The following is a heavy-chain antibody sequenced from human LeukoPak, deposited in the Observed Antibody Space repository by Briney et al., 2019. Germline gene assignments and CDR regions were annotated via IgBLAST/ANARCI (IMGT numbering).Heavy chain of an antibody. J-gene: IGHJ2*01. Sequence: PRGSPRLSCAASGFTFSSFAMSWVRQAPGKGLEWVSTISGSGHNTHYADSVKGRFTISRDNSENTVYLQMNSLRAEDTAVYYCADPGGSGAQFDLWGRGTLLTVSS. CDR2: ISGSGHNT. CDR3: ADPGGSGAQFDL. V-gene: IGHV3-23*01. CDR1: GFTFSSFA. D-gene: IGHD3-10*01.